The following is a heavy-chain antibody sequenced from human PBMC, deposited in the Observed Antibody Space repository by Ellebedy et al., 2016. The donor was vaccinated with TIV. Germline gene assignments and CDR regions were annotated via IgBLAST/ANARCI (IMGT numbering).Heavy chain of an antibody. V-gene: IGHV3-74*01. J-gene: IGHJ4*02. CDR1: GFSFSSYW. Sequence: GESLKISCAASGFSFSSYWMHWVRQAPGKGLVWVSRINMVGSFARYADSVKGRFTTSRDNAKNTLYLQMNSLRAEDTAVYYCAREGLVGATDSWGQGNMVTVSS. CDR3: AREGLVGATDS. CDR2: INMVGSFA. D-gene: IGHD1-26*01.